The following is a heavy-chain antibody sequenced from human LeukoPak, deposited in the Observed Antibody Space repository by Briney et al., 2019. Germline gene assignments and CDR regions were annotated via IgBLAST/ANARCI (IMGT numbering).Heavy chain of an antibody. J-gene: IGHJ5*02. Sequence: ASVKVSCKASGYTFTGYHIHWVRQAPGPGLEWMGWINPNTGATNYAQNFQGRVTMTRDTSNSTAYMELSSLTSDDTAVYYCARPTLQTLGAWGQGTLVTVSS. CDR2: INPNTGAT. D-gene: IGHD3-10*01. CDR3: ARPTLQTLGA. V-gene: IGHV1-2*02. CDR1: GYTFTGYH.